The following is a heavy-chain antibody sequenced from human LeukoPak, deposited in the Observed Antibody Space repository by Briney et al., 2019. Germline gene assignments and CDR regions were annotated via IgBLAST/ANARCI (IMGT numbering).Heavy chain of an antibody. D-gene: IGHD3-22*01. CDR3: ATGPNYYDSSGYYLL. J-gene: IGHJ4*02. Sequence: ASVKVSCKVSGYTLTELSMHWVRQAPGKGLEWMGGFDPEDGETIYAQKFQGRVTMTEDTSTDTAYMELSSLRSEDTAVYYCATGPNYYDSSGYYLLWDQGTLVTVSS. V-gene: IGHV1-24*01. CDR2: FDPEDGET. CDR1: GYTLTELS.